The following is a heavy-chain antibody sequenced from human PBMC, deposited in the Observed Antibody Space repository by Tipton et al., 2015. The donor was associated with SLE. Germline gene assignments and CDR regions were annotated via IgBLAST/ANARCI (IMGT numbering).Heavy chain of an antibody. CDR1: AGSISSGSYY. D-gene: IGHD1-26*01. CDR3: ARHFSGSYSFDY. J-gene: IGHJ4*02. CDR2: IYTSGNT. V-gene: IGHV4-61*02. Sequence: TLSLTCTVSAGSISSGSYYWSWIRQPAGKGLEWIGRIYTSGNTNYNPSLKSRVSISVDMSKNQVSLKLSSVTAADTALYYCARHFSGSYSFDYWGQGKLVTVSS.